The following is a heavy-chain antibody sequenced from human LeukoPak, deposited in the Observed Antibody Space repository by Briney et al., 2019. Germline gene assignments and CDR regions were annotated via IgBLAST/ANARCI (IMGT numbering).Heavy chain of an antibody. J-gene: IGHJ4*02. V-gene: IGHV3-7*05. D-gene: IGHD1-26*01. CDR2: IKPDGAEQ. CDR1: GFPFNTYW. Sequence: PGGSLRLSCVGSGFPFNTYWMSWVRHTPGKGLEWVANIKPDGAEQYYVDSVRGRFTISRDNAKNSLYLQMNSLRAEDTGVYCCARGEGLWGQGTLVTVSS. CDR3: ARGEGL.